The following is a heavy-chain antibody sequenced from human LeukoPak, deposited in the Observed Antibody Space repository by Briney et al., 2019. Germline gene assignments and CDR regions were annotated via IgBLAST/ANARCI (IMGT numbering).Heavy chain of an antibody. CDR2: IIPIFDTA. CDR3: ARVLGSSSPSYFDY. CDR1: GGTFSSYA. V-gene: IGHV1-69*13. J-gene: IGHJ4*02. D-gene: IGHD6-6*01. Sequence: ASVKVSCKASGGTFSSYAISWVRQAPGQGLEWMGGIIPIFDTANYAQKFQGRVTITADESTSTAYMELSSLRSEDTAVYYCARVLGSSSPSYFDYWGQGTLVTVSS.